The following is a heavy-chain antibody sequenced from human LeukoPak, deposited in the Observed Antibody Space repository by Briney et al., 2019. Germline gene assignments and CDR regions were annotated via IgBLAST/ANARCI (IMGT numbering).Heavy chain of an antibody. Sequence: ASVNVSCKASGYTFTTYGIAWVRRAPGQGLEWMGWISAYNGNTNYAQKLQGRVTMTRNTSISTAYMELSSLRSEDTAVYYCARASTFGELPEWGQGTLVTVSS. CDR3: ARASTFGELPE. CDR2: ISAYNGNT. D-gene: IGHD3-10*01. V-gene: IGHV1-18*01. J-gene: IGHJ4*02. CDR1: GYTFTTYG.